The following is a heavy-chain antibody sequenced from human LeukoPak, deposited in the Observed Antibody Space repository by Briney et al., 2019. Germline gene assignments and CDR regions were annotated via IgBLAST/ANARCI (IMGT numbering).Heavy chain of an antibody. V-gene: IGHV4-59*01. D-gene: IGHD6-19*01. CDR3: ARDSSGWYRGNWFDP. CDR1: GGSISSYY. Sequence: PSETLSLTCTVSGGSISSYYWSWIRQPPGKGLEWIGYIYYSGSTNYNPSLKSRVTISVDTSKNQFSLKLSSVPAADTAVYYCARDSSGWYRGNWFDPWGQGTLVTVSS. CDR2: IYYSGST. J-gene: IGHJ5*02.